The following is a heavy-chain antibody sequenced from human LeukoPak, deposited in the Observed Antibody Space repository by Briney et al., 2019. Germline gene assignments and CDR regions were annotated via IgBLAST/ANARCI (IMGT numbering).Heavy chain of an antibody. CDR2: IWYDGSNK. D-gene: IGHD3-3*01. J-gene: IGHJ4*02. Sequence: GRSLRLSCAASGFTFSSYGMHWVRQAPGKGLEWVAVIWYDGSNKYYADSVKGRFTISRDNSKNTLYLQMNSLRAEDAAVYYCARDNYDFWSGFPNYWGQGTLVTVSS. CDR3: ARDNYDFWSGFPNY. V-gene: IGHV3-33*01. CDR1: GFTFSSYG.